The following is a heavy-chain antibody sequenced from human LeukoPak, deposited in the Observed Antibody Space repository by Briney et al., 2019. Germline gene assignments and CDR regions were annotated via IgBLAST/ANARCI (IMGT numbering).Heavy chain of an antibody. Sequence: GGSLRLSCAASGFRFSSHWMSWVRHTPGKGLEWVANINQDGGTKYYRDFAKGRFTISRDNAQNSLYLQINSLRAEDTAVYYCAREKGTLIRAMAFEMWGQGTMVTVSS. CDR2: INQDGGTK. CDR3: AREKGTLIRAMAFEM. V-gene: IGHV3-7*01. D-gene: IGHD3-10*01. J-gene: IGHJ3*02. CDR1: GFRFSSHW.